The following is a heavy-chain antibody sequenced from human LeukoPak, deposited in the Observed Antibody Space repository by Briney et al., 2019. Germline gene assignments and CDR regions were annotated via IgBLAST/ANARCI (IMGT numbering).Heavy chain of an antibody. J-gene: IGHJ4*02. V-gene: IGHV1-8*03. CDR2: MNPNSGNT. CDR1: GYTFTSYD. Sequence: GASVKASCKASGYTFTSYDINWVRQATGQGLEWMGWMNPNSGNTGYAQKFQGRVTITRNTSISTAYMELSSLRSEDTAVYYCARYYYDSSGYYGFDYWGQGTLVTVSS. D-gene: IGHD3-22*01. CDR3: ARYYYDSSGYYGFDY.